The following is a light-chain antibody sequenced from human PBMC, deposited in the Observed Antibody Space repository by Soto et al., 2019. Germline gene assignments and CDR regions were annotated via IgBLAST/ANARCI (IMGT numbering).Light chain of an antibody. V-gene: IGLV2-23*01. Sequence: QSVLTQPASVSGSPGQSLTISCTGTSSDVGSYNLVSWYQQHPGKAPKLLIYEGSKRPSGVSNRFSGSKSGNTASLTISGLQAEDEADYYCCSYAGSSTPDVFGTGTKVTVL. CDR1: SSDVGSYNL. CDR2: EGS. CDR3: CSYAGSSTPDV. J-gene: IGLJ1*01.